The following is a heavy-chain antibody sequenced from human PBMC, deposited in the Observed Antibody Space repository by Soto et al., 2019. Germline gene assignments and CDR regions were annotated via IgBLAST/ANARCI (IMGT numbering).Heavy chain of an antibody. CDR1: GYSFTSYW. CDR3: ARVGGYCSSTSCSYGMDV. J-gene: IGHJ6*02. V-gene: IGHV5-51*01. Sequence: RGESLKISCKGSGYSFTSYWIGWVRQMPGKGLEWMGIIYPGDSDTRYSPSFQGQVTISADKSISTAYLQWSSLKASDTAMYYCARVGGYCSSTSCSYGMDVWGQGTTVTVSS. D-gene: IGHD2-2*01. CDR2: IYPGDSDT.